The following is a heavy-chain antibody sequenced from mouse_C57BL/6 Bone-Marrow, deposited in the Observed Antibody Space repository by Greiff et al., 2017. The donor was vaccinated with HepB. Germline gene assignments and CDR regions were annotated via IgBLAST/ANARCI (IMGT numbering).Heavy chain of an antibody. Sequence: VQLQQSGAELVKPGASVKMSCKASGYTFTTYPIEWMKQNHGKSLEWIGNFHPYNDDTKYNEKFKGKATLTEEKSSSTVYLELSRLTSDVSAVYYCARSTMVTRYWYFDVWGTGTTVTVSS. D-gene: IGHD2-2*01. CDR1: GYTFTTYP. J-gene: IGHJ1*03. CDR3: ARSTMVTRYWYFDV. V-gene: IGHV1-47*01. CDR2: FHPYNDDT.